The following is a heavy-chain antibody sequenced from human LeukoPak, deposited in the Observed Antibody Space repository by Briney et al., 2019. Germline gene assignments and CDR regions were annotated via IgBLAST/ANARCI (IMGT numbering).Heavy chain of an antibody. CDR1: SGSFRGCY. J-gene: IGHJ4*02. V-gene: IGHV4-34*01. Sequence: SETLALTCAVYSGSFRGCYWSWIRQPPGKGMEWIGEINHSGSTNYNPSLKSRVTISVDTSKNQFSLKLSSVTAADTAVYYCARGASTVTTDYFDYWGQGTLVTVSS. CDR3: ARGASTVTTDYFDY. CDR2: INHSGST. D-gene: IGHD4-11*01.